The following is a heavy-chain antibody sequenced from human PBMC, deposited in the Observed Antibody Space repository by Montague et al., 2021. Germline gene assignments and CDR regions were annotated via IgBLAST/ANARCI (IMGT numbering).Heavy chain of an antibody. CDR2: ISPSGDT. Sequence: SLSLSWAASGFTFGGYSMTWVRQAPGRGLEWVPFISPSGDTLYAESVKGRFIVSRDNSNNALYLHLNSLRGEDSAIYYCVKTSSGTYDSWGPGTLVTVSS. J-gene: IGHJ5*01. V-gene: IGHV3-23*01. D-gene: IGHD1-26*01. CDR3: VKTSSGTYDS. CDR1: GFTFGGYS.